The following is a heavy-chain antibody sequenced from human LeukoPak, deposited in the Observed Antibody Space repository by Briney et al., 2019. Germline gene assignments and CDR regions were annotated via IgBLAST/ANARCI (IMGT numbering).Heavy chain of an antibody. Sequence: SQTLSLTCTVSGGSISSGDYYWSRIRQPPGKGLEWIVYIYYSGRTYYNPSLKSRVTISVHTTKNQFSLKPSCAPAAAPAVSFCATDSCVTMVRGVILTFPRFDPWGQGTLVTVSS. CDR2: IYYSGRT. CDR1: GGSISSGDYY. J-gene: IGHJ5*02. D-gene: IGHD3-10*01. CDR3: ATDSCVTMVRGVILTFPRFDP. V-gene: IGHV4-30-4*01.